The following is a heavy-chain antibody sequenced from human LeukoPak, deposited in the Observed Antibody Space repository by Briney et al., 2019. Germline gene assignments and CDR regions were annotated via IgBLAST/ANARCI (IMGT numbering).Heavy chain of an antibody. CDR2: IYTSGST. D-gene: IGHD4-17*01. CDR1: GGSISSDY. Sequence: PSETLSLTCTVSGGSISSDYWSRIRQPPGKGLEWIGYIYTSGSTNYNPSLKSRVTISVDTSKNQFSLRLSSVTAADTAVYYCARRTVTTFYGYYMDVWGKGTTVTVSS. J-gene: IGHJ6*03. V-gene: IGHV4-4*09. CDR3: ARRTVTTFYGYYMDV.